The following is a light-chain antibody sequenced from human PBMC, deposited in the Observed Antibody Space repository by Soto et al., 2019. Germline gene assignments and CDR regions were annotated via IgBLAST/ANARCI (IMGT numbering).Light chain of an antibody. J-gene: IGKJ3*01. Sequence: DIVLTQSPGTLSLSPGERGTLSCRTSQTVNSPYLAWYQQDPGQAPRLLISGASTRATGIPDRFSVSGSGTEFTLTISRLESEDFAVYYCYQHETSPPTFGPGTKVDIK. V-gene: IGKV3-20*01. CDR1: QTVNSPY. CDR2: GAS. CDR3: YQHETSPPT.